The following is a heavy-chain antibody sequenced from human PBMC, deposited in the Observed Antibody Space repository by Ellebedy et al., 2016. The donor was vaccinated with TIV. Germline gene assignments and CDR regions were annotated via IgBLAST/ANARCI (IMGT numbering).Heavy chain of an antibody. Sequence: AASVKVSCKASGYTFTSYGISWARQAPGQGLEWMGWISAYNNNTNYAQKLQDRVTLTTDTSTSTAYMELSSLRSEDTAVYYCARDPAQDSGAYTNFAYWGQGTLVTVSS. CDR1: GYTFTSYG. CDR2: ISAYNNNT. J-gene: IGHJ4*02. CDR3: ARDPAQDSGAYTNFAY. D-gene: IGHD4-17*01. V-gene: IGHV1-18*04.